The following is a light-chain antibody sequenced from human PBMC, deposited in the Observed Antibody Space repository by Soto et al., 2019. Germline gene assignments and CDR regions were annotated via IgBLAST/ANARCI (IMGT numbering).Light chain of an antibody. CDR2: DAS. CDR1: QSISTY. J-gene: IGKJ4*01. V-gene: IGKV3-11*01. CDR3: QQRSNWPPGLT. Sequence: EIVLTQSPATLSLSPGERATLSCRASQSISTYLAWYQQKPGQAPRLLISDASNRATGIPARFSGSGSGTDFTLTIRSLEPEDFAFYYCQQRSNWPPGLTFGGGTKVEI.